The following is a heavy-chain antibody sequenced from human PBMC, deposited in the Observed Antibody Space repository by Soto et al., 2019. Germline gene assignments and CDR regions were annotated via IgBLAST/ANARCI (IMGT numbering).Heavy chain of an antibody. CDR3: ARALREYSGYDYDDY. CDR1: GFTFSSYW. D-gene: IGHD5-12*01. CDR2: IKQDGSEK. V-gene: IGHV3-7*01. J-gene: IGHJ4*02. Sequence: GGSLRLSCAASGFTFSSYWMSWVRQAPGKGLEWVANIKQDGSEKYYVDSVKGRFTISRDNAKNSLYLQMNSLRAEDTAVYYCARALREYSGYDYDDYWGQGTLVTVSS.